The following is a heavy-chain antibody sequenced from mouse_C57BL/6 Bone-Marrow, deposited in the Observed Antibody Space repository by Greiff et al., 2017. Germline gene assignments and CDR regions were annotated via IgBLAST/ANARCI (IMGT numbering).Heavy chain of an antibody. J-gene: IGHJ4*01. Sequence: QVQLQQPGAELVKPGASVKLSCKASGYTFTNYWMHWVKQRPGQGLEWIGMMHPNGGSPDYNEKFKSAATLSVDKSSRTAYMELSSLSSEDSAVYYCARSFDYDYYTMDYWDQGTSVTVTS. CDR2: MHPNGGSP. CDR3: ARSFDYDYYTMDY. D-gene: IGHD2-4*01. V-gene: IGHV1-64*01. CDR1: GYTFTNYW.